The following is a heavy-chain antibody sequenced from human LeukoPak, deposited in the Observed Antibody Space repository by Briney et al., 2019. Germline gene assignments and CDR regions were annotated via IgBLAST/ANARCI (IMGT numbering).Heavy chain of an antibody. D-gene: IGHD5-18*01. CDR2: IYYSGST. CDR3: ARAVGYSYGYVWFDP. V-gene: IGHV4-39*07. CDR1: GLSISSSSYY. J-gene: IGHJ5*02. Sequence: SETLSLICTVSGLSISSSSYYWGWIRQPPGKGLEWIGSIYYSGSTYYDPSLKSRVTISVDTSKNQFSLKLSSVTAADTAVYYCARAVGYSYGYVWFDPWGQGTLVTVSS.